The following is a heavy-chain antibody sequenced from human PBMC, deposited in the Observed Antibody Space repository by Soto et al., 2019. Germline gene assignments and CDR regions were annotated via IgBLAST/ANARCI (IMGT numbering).Heavy chain of an antibody. CDR1: GGTFSSYA. CDR3: SRLRQGIEKYGMDV. V-gene: IGHV1-69*01. J-gene: IGHJ6*02. D-gene: IGHD2-21*01. CDR2: IIPIFGTA. Sequence: QVQLVQSGAEVKKPGSSVKVSCKASGGTFSSYAISWVRQAPGQGLEWMGGIIPIFGTANYANKFQGRVTITADESTSTAYMELSSLRSEDTAVYYCSRLRQGIEKYGMDVWGQGTTVTVSS.